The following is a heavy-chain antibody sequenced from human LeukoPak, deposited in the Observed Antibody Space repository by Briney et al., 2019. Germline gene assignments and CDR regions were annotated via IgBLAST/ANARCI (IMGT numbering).Heavy chain of an antibody. Sequence: SETLSLTCTVSGGSISSGSYYWSWIRQPPGKGLEWIGYISHSGSTNYNPSLKSRVTISVDTSKNQFSLKLSSVTAADTAVYYCARERSMVRGVSWFDPWGQGTLVTVSS. CDR2: ISHSGST. J-gene: IGHJ5*02. D-gene: IGHD3-10*01. V-gene: IGHV4-61*01. CDR3: ARERSMVRGVSWFDP. CDR1: GGSISSGSYY.